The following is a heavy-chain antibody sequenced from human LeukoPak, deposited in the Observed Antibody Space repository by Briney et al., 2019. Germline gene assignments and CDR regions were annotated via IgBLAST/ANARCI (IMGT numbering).Heavy chain of an antibody. CDR1: GGSISSGDYF. J-gene: IGHJ5*02. Sequence: SETLSLTCTVSGGSISSGDYFWSWIRQPPGEGLEWIGYIYYSGSTYYNPSLKSRVTISVDTSKNQFSLKLSSVTAADTAVYYCARGVLPAGIQGVYNWFDPWGQGTLVTVSS. CDR2: IYYSGST. CDR3: ARGVLPAGIQGVYNWFDP. D-gene: IGHD2-2*01. V-gene: IGHV4-30-4*01.